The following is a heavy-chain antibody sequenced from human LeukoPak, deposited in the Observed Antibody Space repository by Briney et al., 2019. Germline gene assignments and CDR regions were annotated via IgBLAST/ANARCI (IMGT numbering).Heavy chain of an antibody. V-gene: IGHV3-21*01. D-gene: IGHD1-26*01. CDR3: ARVSGSYYRGYFDY. CDR1: GFTFSSYS. CDR2: ISSSSSYI. J-gene: IGHJ4*02. Sequence: PGGSLRLSCAAPGFTFSSYSMNWVRQAPGKGLEWVSSISSSSSYIYYADSVKGRFTISRDNAKNSLYLQMNSLRAEDTAVYYCARVSGSYYRGYFDYWGQGTLVTVSS.